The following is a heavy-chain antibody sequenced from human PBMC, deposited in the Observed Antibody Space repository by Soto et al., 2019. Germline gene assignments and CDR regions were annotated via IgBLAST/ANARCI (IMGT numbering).Heavy chain of an antibody. CDR2: ISGSGGST. D-gene: IGHD2-15*01. CDR1: GFTFSSYA. Sequence: PGGSLRLSCAASGFTFSSYAMSWVRQAPGKGLEWVSAISGSGGSTYYADSVKGRFTISRDNSKNTLYLQMNSLRAEDTAVYYCAKGGWLRSGGSWRYGMDVWGQGTTVTVS. J-gene: IGHJ6*02. CDR3: AKGGWLRSGGSWRYGMDV. V-gene: IGHV3-23*01.